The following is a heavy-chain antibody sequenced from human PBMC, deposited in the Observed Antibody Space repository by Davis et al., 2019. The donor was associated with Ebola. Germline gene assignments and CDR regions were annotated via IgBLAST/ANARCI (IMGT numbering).Heavy chain of an antibody. V-gene: IGHV4-34*01. CDR2: INHSGST. D-gene: IGHD3-16*01. CDR1: GGSINTYY. J-gene: IGHJ6*04. CDR3: ARGGVSPPYYYYGMDV. Sequence: MPSETLSLTCTVSGGSINTYYWSWIRQPPGKGLEWIGEINHSGSTNYNPSLKSRIAMSVDTSENQFSLKLSSVTAADTAVYYCARGGVSPPYYYYGMDVWGKGTTVTVSS.